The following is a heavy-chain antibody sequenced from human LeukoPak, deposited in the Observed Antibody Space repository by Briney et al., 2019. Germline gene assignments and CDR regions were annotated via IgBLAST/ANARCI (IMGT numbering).Heavy chain of an antibody. Sequence: GGSLRLSCAASGFTFSNSDMSWVRQAPGKGLEWVSAIGGSGSSTFYVDSVKGRFTVSRDNSKNTLYLQMSSLRAEDTAVYYCAKSRLTPHPWGQGTLVTVSS. V-gene: IGHV3-23*01. CDR2: IGGSGSST. CDR1: GFTFSNSD. CDR3: AKSRLTPHP. J-gene: IGHJ5*02. D-gene: IGHD1-14*01.